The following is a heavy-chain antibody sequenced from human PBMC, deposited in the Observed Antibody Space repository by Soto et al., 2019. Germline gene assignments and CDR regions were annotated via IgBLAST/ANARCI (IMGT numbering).Heavy chain of an antibody. D-gene: IGHD3-22*01. CDR3: AREQYYYDSSGYYWASYYYYGMDV. CDR1: GGTFSSYA. Sequence: GASVKVSCKASGGTFSSYAISWLRQATGQGLEWMGGISAYNGNTNYAQKLQGRVTMTTDTSTSTAYMELRSLRSDDTAVYYCAREQYYYDSSGYYWASYYYYGMDVWGQGTTVTVSS. CDR2: ISAYNGNT. V-gene: IGHV1-18*01. J-gene: IGHJ6*02.